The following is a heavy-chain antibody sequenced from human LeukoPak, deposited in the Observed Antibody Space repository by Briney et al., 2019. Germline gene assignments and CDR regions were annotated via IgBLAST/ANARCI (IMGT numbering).Heavy chain of an antibody. V-gene: IGHV4-34*09. J-gene: IGHJ4*02. D-gene: IGHD3-22*01. CDR3: ASLELGYYDSSGYWV. CDR2: INHSGST. Sequence: SETLSLTCAVYGGSFSGYYWSWIRQPPGKGLEWIGEINHSGSTYYNPSLKSRVTISVDTSKNQFSLKLSSVTAADTAVYYCASLELGYYDSSGYWVWGQGTLVTVSS. CDR1: GGSFSGYY.